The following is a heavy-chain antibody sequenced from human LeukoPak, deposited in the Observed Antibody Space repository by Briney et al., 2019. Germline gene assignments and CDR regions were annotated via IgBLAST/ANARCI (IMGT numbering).Heavy chain of an antibody. CDR1: GFTFSSYE. Sequence: PGGSLRLSCAASGFTFSSYEMNWVRQAPGKGLEWVSYISSSGSTIYYADSVKGRFTISRDNAKDSLYLQMNGLRAEDMAVYYCARDTFGVFDYWGQGTLVTVSS. D-gene: IGHD3-16*01. CDR2: ISSSGSTI. J-gene: IGHJ4*02. CDR3: ARDTFGVFDY. V-gene: IGHV3-48*03.